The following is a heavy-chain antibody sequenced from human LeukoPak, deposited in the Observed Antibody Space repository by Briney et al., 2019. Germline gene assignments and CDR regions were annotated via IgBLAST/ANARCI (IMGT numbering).Heavy chain of an antibody. CDR1: GFTFSKYA. J-gene: IGHJ4*02. CDR2: ITGSGGNT. V-gene: IGHV3-23*01. D-gene: IGHD3-9*01. CDR3: AKWGDYDVLTGYYVSDY. Sequence: GGSLRLSCAASGFTFSKYAMSWVRQATGKGREWVSAITGSGGNTYYADSVKGRFTISRDNSKNTVFLQMNSLRAEDTAVYYCAKWGDYDVLTGYYVSDYWGQGTLVTVSS.